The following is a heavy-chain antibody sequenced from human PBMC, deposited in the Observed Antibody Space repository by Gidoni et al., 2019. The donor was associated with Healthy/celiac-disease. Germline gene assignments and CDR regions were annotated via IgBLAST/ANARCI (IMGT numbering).Heavy chain of an antibody. V-gene: IGHV4-34*01. D-gene: IGHD3-3*01. J-gene: IGHJ6*03. CDR3: ARVPRKRHFGVVIPLEVYMDV. CDR2: INHSGST. Sequence: QVQLQQWGAGLLKPSETLSLTCAVYGGSFSGYYWSWIRQPPGKGLEWIGEINHSGSTNYTPSLKSRVTISVDTSKNQFSLKLSSVTAADTAVYYCARVPRKRHFGVVIPLEVYMDVWGKGTTVTVSS. CDR1: GGSFSGYY.